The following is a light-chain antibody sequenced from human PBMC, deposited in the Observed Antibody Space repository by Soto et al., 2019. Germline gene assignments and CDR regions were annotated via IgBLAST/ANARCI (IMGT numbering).Light chain of an antibody. CDR2: EAS. CDR3: QQRSDWSWT. V-gene: IGKV3-11*01. CDR1: QSVSSY. J-gene: IGKJ1*01. Sequence: LTHSPATLSLSPGERATLSCRASQSVSSYLAWYQQKPGQAPRLLMYEASTRATGIPARFSGGGSGTDFTLTISSLEPEDFAVYYCQQRSDWSWTFGQGTKV.